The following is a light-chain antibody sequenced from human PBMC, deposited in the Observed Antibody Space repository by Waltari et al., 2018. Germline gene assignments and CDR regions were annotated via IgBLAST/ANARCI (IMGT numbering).Light chain of an antibody. Sequence: EIVLTQSPGTLSLSPGERATLSCWASQSVSRSLAWYQQKPGQAPRLLIYGASSRATGVPDRFSGSGSGTDFSLTISRLEPEDFAVYYCQHYVRLPVSFGQGTKVEIK. J-gene: IGKJ1*01. CDR1: QSVSRS. CDR2: GAS. V-gene: IGKV3-20*01. CDR3: QHYVRLPVS.